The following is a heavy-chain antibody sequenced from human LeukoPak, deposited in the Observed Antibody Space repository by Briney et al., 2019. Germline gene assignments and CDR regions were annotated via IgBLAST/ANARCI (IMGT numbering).Heavy chain of an antibody. D-gene: IGHD6-13*01. CDR2: IYYSGST. J-gene: IGHJ4*02. V-gene: IGHV4-59*12. Sequence: SETLSLTCTVSGGSISSYYWSWIRQPPGKGLEWIGYIYYSGSTNYNPSLKSRVTISVDTSKNQFSLKLSSVTAADTAVYYCAARIAADDYYFDYWGQGTLVTVSS. CDR1: GGSISSYY. CDR3: AARIAADDYYFDY.